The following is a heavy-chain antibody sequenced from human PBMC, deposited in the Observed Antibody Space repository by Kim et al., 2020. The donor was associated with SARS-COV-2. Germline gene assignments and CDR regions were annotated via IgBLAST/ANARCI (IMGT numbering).Heavy chain of an antibody. CDR2: ISSSGSTR. D-gene: IGHD3-3*01. J-gene: IGHJ4*02. CDR1: GFTFSSYE. CDR3: ARDRFGDADY. Sequence: GGSLRLSCAASGFTFSSYEMNWVRQAPGKGLEWVSHISSSGSTRHYADPVKGRFTISRDNAKNSLYLQMNSLRADDTAVYYCARDRFGDADYWGQGTLVTVSS. V-gene: IGHV3-48*03.